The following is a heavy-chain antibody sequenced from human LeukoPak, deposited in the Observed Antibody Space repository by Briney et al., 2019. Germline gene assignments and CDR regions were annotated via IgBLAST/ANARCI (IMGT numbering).Heavy chain of an antibody. CDR2: IKQDGSEN. D-gene: IGHD5-18*01. CDR1: GFTFSSYW. CDR3: ARDLPIDTAMVESNGFDY. Sequence: GGSLRLSCAASGFTFSSYWMSWVRQAPGKGLEWVANIKQDGSENYYVDSVKGRFTISRDNAKNSLYLQMNSLRAEDTAVYYCARDLPIDTAMVESNGFDYWGQGTLVTVSS. V-gene: IGHV3-7*01. J-gene: IGHJ4*02.